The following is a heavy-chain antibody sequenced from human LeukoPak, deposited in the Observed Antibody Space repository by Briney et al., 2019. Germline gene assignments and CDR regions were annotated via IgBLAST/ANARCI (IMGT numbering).Heavy chain of an antibody. CDR2: ISSSGSTI. CDR1: GFIFSSYD. CDR3: ARQLHPSGYFHYGMDL. J-gene: IGHJ6*04. Sequence: PGGSLRLSCAASGFIFSSYDINWLRQAPGKGLEWVSHISSSGSTIYYAASVKGRFSISRDNAKNSLYLQMNSLRVEDTAVYYCARQLHPSGYFHYGMDLWGRGTAVSVSS. V-gene: IGHV3-48*03. D-gene: IGHD1-1*01.